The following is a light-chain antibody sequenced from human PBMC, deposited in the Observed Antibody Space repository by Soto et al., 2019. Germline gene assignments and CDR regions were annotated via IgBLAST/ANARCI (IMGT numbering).Light chain of an antibody. CDR1: SADVSSSNF. CDR2: DVS. J-gene: IGLJ1*01. CDR3: TSYRGGPLYV. Sequence: QSALTQPASVSGSPGQSITISCTGISADVSSSNFVSWYQHRPGKAPRLILYDVSHRPSGVSNRFSGSKAGDTASLTISGLQLEDEADYYCTSYRGGPLYVFGTGTKVTVL. V-gene: IGLV2-14*03.